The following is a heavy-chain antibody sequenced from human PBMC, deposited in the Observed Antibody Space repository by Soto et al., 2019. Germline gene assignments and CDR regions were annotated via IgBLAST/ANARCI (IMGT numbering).Heavy chain of an antibody. Sequence: EAQLVESGGELVQPGGSLRLSCAASGLTFSSHGMSWVRQAPGKGLEWIAGLSRGGGSTYYADSVKGRFTISRDNSKNTLNLIMNSLRVEDTALYYCAKDGQFRTDGFDIWGQGTMVTVSS. CDR3: AKDGQFRTDGFDI. J-gene: IGHJ3*02. CDR2: LSRGGGST. V-gene: IGHV3-23*04. D-gene: IGHD1-1*01. CDR1: GLTFSSHG.